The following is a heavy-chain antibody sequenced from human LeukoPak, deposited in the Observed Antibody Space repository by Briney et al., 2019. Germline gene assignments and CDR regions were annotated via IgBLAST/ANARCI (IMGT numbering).Heavy chain of an antibody. J-gene: IGHJ3*02. Sequence: SETLSLTCTVSGGSISSSSYYWGWIRQPPGKGLEWIGSIYYSGSTYYNSSLKSRVTISVDTSKNQFSLKLSSVTAADTAVYYCARVTDYYDSSGYFVAFDIWGQGTMVTVSS. V-gene: IGHV4-39*07. CDR1: GGSISSSSYY. CDR2: IYYSGST. CDR3: ARVTDYYDSSGYFVAFDI. D-gene: IGHD3-22*01.